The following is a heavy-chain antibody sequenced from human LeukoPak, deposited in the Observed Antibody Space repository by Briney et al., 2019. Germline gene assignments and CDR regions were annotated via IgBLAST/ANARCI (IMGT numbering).Heavy chain of an antibody. CDR2: ISGSGGST. Sequence: GGSLRLSCAASGFTFSSYAMSWVRQAPGKGLEWVSAISGSGGSTYYADSVKGRFTISRDNSKNTLYPQMNSLRAEDTAVYYCAKDRRWLQLGYFDYWGQGTLVTVSS. J-gene: IGHJ4*02. V-gene: IGHV3-23*01. CDR1: GFTFSSYA. CDR3: AKDRRWLQLGYFDY. D-gene: IGHD5-24*01.